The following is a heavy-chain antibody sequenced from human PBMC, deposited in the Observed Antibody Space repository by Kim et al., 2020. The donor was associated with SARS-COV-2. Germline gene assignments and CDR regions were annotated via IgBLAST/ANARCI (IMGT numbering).Heavy chain of an antibody. V-gene: IGHV3-23*01. CDR3: AKGSGAVAGRMV. J-gene: IGHJ4*02. CDR1: GFTFSTYP. Sequence: GGSLRLSCIASGFTFSTYPMIWVRQAPGKGLDWVSGLTGSGDTTYYADSVRGRFTISRDNSKNILYLQMNSLRVEDTAIYYCAKGSGAVAGRMVWGQGTLVAVSS. CDR2: LTGSGDTT. D-gene: IGHD6-19*01.